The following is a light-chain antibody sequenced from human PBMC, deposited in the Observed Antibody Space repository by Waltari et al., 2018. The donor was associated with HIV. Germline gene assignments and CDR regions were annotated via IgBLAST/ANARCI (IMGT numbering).Light chain of an antibody. Sequence: QSALTQPASVSGSPGQSITISCSGPSTDIDIYKFVSWYRQFPRKSPQLLISYVDSRPVGIPRRFSGSKSGSAASLTISGLQTDDEADYYCSSYTRSHTLVFGGGTKLTVL. J-gene: IGLJ2*01. CDR3: SSYTRSHTLV. V-gene: IGLV2-14*01. CDR1: STDIDIYKF. CDR2: YVD.